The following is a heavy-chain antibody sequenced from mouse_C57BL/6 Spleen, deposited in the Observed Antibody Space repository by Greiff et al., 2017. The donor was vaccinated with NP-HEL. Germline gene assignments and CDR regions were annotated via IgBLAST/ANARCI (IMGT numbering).Heavy chain of an antibody. V-gene: IGHV1-55*01. CDR3: GRGYYDYDGGDYFDY. CDR1: GYTFTSYW. J-gene: IGHJ2*01. D-gene: IGHD2-4*01. CDR2: IYPGSGST. Sequence: QVQLQQPGAELVKPGASVKMSCKASGYTFTSYWITWVKQRPGQGLEWIGDIYPGSGSTNYNEKFKSKATLTVDTSSSTAYMQLSSLTSEDSAVYYCGRGYYDYDGGDYFDYWGQGTTLTVSS.